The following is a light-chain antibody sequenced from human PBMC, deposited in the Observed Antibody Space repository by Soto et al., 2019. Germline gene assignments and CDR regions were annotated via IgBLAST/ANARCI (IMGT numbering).Light chain of an antibody. J-gene: IGKJ5*01. V-gene: IGKV3-11*01. Sequence: EIVRTQSPATLSVSPGERATLSCRASQSVSILLAWYQHKPGQAPRLLIYDASDRAAGIPARFSGSESRTDFTLTIRSLEPDDFAVYYCQLRTTFGQGTRLEIK. CDR1: QSVSIL. CDR2: DAS. CDR3: QLRTT.